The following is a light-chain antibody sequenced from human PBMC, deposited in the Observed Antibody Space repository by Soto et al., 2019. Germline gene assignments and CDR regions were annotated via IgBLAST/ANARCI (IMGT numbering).Light chain of an antibody. Sequence: EIVMTQSPVTLSVSPGDRATLSCRASQSVNSNLAWYQHKPGQTPKRLVYVASTRATGIPARFSGSGSGTEFTRTIGSLKSEDFEVYYCQQYNVWPLAFGGGTKVEFK. J-gene: IGKJ4*01. V-gene: IGKV3-15*01. CDR2: VAS. CDR3: QQYNVWPLA. CDR1: QSVNSN.